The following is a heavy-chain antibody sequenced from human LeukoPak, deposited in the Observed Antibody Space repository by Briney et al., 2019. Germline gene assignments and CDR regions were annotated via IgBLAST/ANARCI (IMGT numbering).Heavy chain of an antibody. CDR1: GDSIRSSSYY. D-gene: IGHD5-12*01. J-gene: IGHJ3*02. V-gene: IGHV4-39*01. CDR2: IYSGGST. CDR3: ARHSRSGSGGYENAFDI. Sequence: PSETLSLTCTVSGDSIRSSSYYWDWIRQSPGKGLEWIGNIYSGGSTYYTPSLKSRVTISVDTPKNQFSLKLSSVTAADTAIYFCARHSRSGSGGYENAFDIWGQGTMVTVSS.